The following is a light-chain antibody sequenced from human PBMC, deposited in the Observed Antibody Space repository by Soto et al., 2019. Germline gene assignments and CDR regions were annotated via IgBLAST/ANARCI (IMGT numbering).Light chain of an antibody. Sequence: IEMTQSPATLSVSPGERVTLSCRASQNIYSNIAWYQQRPGQAPRLLIYRASTRATGVPARFSGSGSGTDFPLTISSLQSEDFTVYSCLQYHNLWAFGQGTTV. CDR3: LQYHNLWA. CDR2: RAS. J-gene: IGKJ1*01. CDR1: QNIYSN. V-gene: IGKV3-15*01.